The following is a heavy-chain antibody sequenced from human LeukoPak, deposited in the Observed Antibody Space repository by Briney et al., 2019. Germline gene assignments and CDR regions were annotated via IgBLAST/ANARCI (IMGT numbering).Heavy chain of an antibody. V-gene: IGHV3-30*04. CDR2: ISYNGNNE. CDR3: ARDISHYDFWSGYGMDV. D-gene: IGHD3-3*01. CDR1: GFAFSTYA. J-gene: IGHJ6*02. Sequence: PGGSLRLSCAASGFAFSTYAMHWVRQAPRKGLEWNSFISYNGNNEDYAVSVKGRFTVSRDNSKNTLYLHMHSLTVEDTAVYYCARDISHYDFWSGYGMDVWGQGTTVTVSS.